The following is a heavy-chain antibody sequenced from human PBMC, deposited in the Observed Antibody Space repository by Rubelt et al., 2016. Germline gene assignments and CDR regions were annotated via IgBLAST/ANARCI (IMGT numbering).Heavy chain of an antibody. Sequence: QLQLQESGPGLVKPSETLSLTCTVSGGSISSSSYYWGWIRQPPGKGLEWIGSIYYSGSTYYNPSLKSRVTISVDTSKNQFSLKLSSVTAADTAVYYCARTKRYSSYIDYWGQGTLVTVSS. J-gene: IGHJ4*02. CDR1: GGSISSSSYY. CDR3: ARTKRYSSYIDY. D-gene: IGHD6-19*01. V-gene: IGHV4-39*01. CDR2: IYYSGST.